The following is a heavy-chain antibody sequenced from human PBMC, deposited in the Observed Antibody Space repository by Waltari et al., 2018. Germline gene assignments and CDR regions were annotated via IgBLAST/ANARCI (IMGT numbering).Heavy chain of an antibody. CDR1: GGSLSGYS. CDR2: INHSGST. Sequence: QVQMRQWGAGLLEPSETLSLTCAVYGGSLSGYSWTWIRQTPGKGLEWIGEINHSGSTNYRSSLKGRVTISLDASNNQFSLKLSSVTAADTAIYYCARDGRGFNYGSGTYNYWGQGTLVTVSS. D-gene: IGHD3-10*01. CDR3: ARDGRGFNYGSGTYNY. J-gene: IGHJ4*02. V-gene: IGHV4-34*01.